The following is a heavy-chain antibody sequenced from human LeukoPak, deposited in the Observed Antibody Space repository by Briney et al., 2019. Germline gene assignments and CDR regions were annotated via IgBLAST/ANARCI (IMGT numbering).Heavy chain of an antibody. CDR1: GGSISSSSYY. V-gene: IGHV4-39*01. Sequence: SETLSLTCTVSGGSISSSSYYWGWLRQPPGKGLEWIGSIYYSGSTYYNPSLKSRVTISVDTSKNQFSLKLSSVTAADTAVYYCARRRSSLPAAITFDYWGQGTLVTVSS. D-gene: IGHD2-2*02. CDR2: IYYSGST. J-gene: IGHJ4*02. CDR3: ARRRSSLPAAITFDY.